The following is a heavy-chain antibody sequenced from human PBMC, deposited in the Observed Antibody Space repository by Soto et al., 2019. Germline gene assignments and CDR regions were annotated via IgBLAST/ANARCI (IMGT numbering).Heavy chain of an antibody. D-gene: IGHD3-10*01. V-gene: IGHV1-69*06. J-gene: IGHJ5*02. CDR2: IIPVFGPA. CDR1: GGTFSNYA. CDR3: ARGPMAYNWFDP. Sequence: GASVKVSCKASGGTFSNYAISWVRQAPGQGLEWIGGIIPVFGPANYAQRFQGRVTITVDKSTSTAYMELSSLRSEDTAVFYCARGPMAYNWFDPWGQGTLVTVSS.